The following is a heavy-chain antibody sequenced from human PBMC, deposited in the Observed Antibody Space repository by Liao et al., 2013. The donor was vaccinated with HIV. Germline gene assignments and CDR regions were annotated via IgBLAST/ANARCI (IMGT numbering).Heavy chain of an antibody. Sequence: QVQLQQWGAGLLKPSETLSLTCAVYGGSFNGYYWSWIRQPPGKGLEWIGQIDHSGSTSYNPSLKSRVIMSVDTSQNQFSLKLTSVTAADTAFYFCARHTLGPGHLGQNPFDVWGQGTMVTVSS. CDR3: ARHTLGPGHLGQNPFDV. CDR2: IDHSGST. J-gene: IGHJ3*01. D-gene: IGHD1-26*01. V-gene: IGHV4-34*01. CDR1: GGSFNGYY.